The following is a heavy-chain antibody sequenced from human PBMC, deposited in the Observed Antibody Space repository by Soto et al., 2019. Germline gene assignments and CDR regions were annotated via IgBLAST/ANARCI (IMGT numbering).Heavy chain of an antibody. J-gene: IGHJ4*02. Sequence: GLDLEWLALIYWNDDKRYSPSLKSRLTITKDTSKNQVVLTMTNMDPMDTATYYCAHRPQYYDYVWGSYRWEFDYWGQGTLVTVSS. D-gene: IGHD3-16*02. CDR3: AHRPQYYDYVWGSYRWEFDY. V-gene: IGHV2-5*01. CDR2: IYWNDDK.